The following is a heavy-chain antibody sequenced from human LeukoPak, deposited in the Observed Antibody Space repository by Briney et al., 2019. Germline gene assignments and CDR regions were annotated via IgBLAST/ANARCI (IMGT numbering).Heavy chain of an antibody. D-gene: IGHD3-16*01. J-gene: IGHJ6*02. CDR1: GYTFTGYY. CDR2: INPNSGGT. Sequence: ASVKVSCKASGYTFTGYYMHWVRQAPGQGLEWMGWINPNSGGTNYAQKFQGWVTMTRDTSISTAYMELSRLRSDDTAVYHCARDLGRLPNYYYGMDVWGQGTTVTVSS. CDR3: ARDLGRLPNYYYGMDV. V-gene: IGHV1-2*04.